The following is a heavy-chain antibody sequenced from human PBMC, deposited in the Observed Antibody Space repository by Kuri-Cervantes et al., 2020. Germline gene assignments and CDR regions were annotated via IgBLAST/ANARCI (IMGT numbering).Heavy chain of an antibody. V-gene: IGHV4-34*01. Sequence: SQTLSLTCAVYGGSFSSYYWSWIRQPPGKGLEWIGEINHSGSTNYNPSLKSRVTISVDTSKNQFSLKLSSVTAADTAVYYCARLLRYFDWLSQNRAFDIWGQGTMVTVSS. D-gene: IGHD3-9*01. CDR2: INHSGST. CDR1: GGSFSSYY. CDR3: ARLLRYFDWLSQNRAFDI. J-gene: IGHJ3*02.